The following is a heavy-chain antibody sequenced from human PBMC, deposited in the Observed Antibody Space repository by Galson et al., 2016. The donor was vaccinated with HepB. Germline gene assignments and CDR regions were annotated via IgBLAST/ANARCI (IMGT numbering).Heavy chain of an antibody. V-gene: IGHV1-69*01. D-gene: IGHD3-9*01. J-gene: IGHJ3*02. CDR1: GGTFSSFP. CDR3: ARDGTPLRYCDREAGDAVDI. CDR2: IVPIFVSA. Sequence: QSGAEVKKPGESLKTSCKASGGTFSSFPIHWVRQAPGQGLEWMGGIVPIFVSANFAQKFQGRVTITADESTSTVYMALSSLRSDDTAVYYCARDGTPLRYCDREAGDAVDIWGQGTMVTVSS.